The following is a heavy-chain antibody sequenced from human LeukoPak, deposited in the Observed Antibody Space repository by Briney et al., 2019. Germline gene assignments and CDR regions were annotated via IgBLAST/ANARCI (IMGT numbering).Heavy chain of an antibody. CDR1: GFTFSSYA. Sequence: GGSLRLSCAASGFTFSSYAMHWVRQAPGKGLEWVAVISYDGSNKYYADSVKGRFTISGDNSKNTLYLQMNSLRAEDTAVYYCARDSVEVRGVIIPYYFDYWGQGTLVTVSS. J-gene: IGHJ4*02. CDR3: ARDSVEVRGVIIPYYFDY. D-gene: IGHD3-10*01. V-gene: IGHV3-30-3*01. CDR2: ISYDGSNK.